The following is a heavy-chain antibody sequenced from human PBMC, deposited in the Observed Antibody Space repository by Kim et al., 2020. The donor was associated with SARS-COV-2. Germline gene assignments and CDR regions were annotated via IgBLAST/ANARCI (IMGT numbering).Heavy chain of an antibody. V-gene: IGHV1-69*04. CDR1: GGTFSSYA. CDR3: ARVLGPCSSTSCYTMDY. CDR2: IIPILGIA. Sequence: SVKVSCKASGGTFSSYAISWVRQAPGQGLEWMGRIIPILGIANYAQKFQGRVTITADKSTSTAYMELSSLRSEDTAVYYCARVLGPCSSTSCYTMDYWGQGTLVTVSS. D-gene: IGHD2-2*02. J-gene: IGHJ4*02.